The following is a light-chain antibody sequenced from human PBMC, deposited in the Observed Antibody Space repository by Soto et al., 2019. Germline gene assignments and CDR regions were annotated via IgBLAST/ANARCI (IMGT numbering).Light chain of an antibody. CDR3: QQYGSSPPT. Sequence: EIVLTQSPGTLALSPGERATLSCRASQSVSTNNLAWYQRKPGQAPRLLIYGASSRATDIPARFSGSGSGTDFTLTITRLEPEDFAVYDCQQYGSSPPTFGQGTKVDIK. J-gene: IGKJ1*01. CDR1: QSVSTNN. CDR2: GAS. V-gene: IGKV3-20*01.